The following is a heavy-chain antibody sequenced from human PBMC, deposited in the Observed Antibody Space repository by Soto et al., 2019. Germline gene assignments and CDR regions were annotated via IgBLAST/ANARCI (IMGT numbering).Heavy chain of an antibody. CDR3: ARGCGGDCYSPVHNWFGP. D-gene: IGHD2-21*02. Sequence: GASVKVSCKASGGTFSSYAISWVRQAPGQGLEWMGGIIPIFGTANYAQKFQGRVTITTDESTSTAYMELSSLRSEDTAVYYCARGCGGDCYSPVHNWFGPWGQGTLVTVSS. V-gene: IGHV1-69*05. J-gene: IGHJ5*02. CDR1: GGTFSSYA. CDR2: IIPIFGTA.